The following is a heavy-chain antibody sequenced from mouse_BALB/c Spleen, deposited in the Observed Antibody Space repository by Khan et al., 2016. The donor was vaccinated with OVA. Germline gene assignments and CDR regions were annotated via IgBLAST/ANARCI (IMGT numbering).Heavy chain of an antibody. V-gene: IGHV1-4*01. CDR3: VRDGAYHRNDGWFAY. CDR1: GYTFTSYT. CDR2: INPSNGYP. J-gene: IGHJ3*01. D-gene: IGHD2-14*01. Sequence: QVQLQQSGAELARPGASVKMSCKASGYTFTSYTIHWIKMRPGKGLEWIGFINPSNGYPNYTQKFKDKATLTADKSSNTVYMQMSSLTSDDSAVYNCVRDGAYHRNDGWFAYWGQGTLVTVSA.